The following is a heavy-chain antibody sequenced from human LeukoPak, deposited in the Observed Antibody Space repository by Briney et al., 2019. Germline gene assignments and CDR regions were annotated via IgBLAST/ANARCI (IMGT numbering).Heavy chain of an antibody. CDR2: INTNTGNP. J-gene: IGHJ4*02. CDR1: GYTFTSYA. V-gene: IGHV7-4-1*02. D-gene: IGHD3-10*01. Sequence: ASVKVSCKASGYTFTSYAMNWVRQAPGQGLEWMGWINTNTGNPTYAQGFTGRFVFSLDTSVSTAYLQISSLKAEDTAVYYCARAGTRLLWFGELLEADYWGQGTLVTVSS. CDR3: ARAGTRLLWFGELLEADY.